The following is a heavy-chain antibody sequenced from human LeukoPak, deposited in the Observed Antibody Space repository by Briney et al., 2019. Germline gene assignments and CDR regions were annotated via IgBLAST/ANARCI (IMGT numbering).Heavy chain of an antibody. CDR3: ASSKSSSWYPFHFDY. CDR2: IYPGDSDT. CDR1: GYSSTSYW. Sequence: GESLKISCKGSGYSSTSYWIAWVRQMPGKGLEWMGIIYPGDSDTRYSPSFQGQVTISADKSFSTAYLQWSSLKASDTAIYYCASSKSSSWYPFHFDYWGQGTLVTVSS. J-gene: IGHJ4*02. D-gene: IGHD6-13*01. V-gene: IGHV5-51*01.